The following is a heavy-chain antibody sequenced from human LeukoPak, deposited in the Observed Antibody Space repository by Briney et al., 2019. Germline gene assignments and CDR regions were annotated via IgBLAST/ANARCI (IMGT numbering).Heavy chain of an antibody. Sequence: GGSLRLSCAASGFTVSSNYMSWVRQAPGKGLEWVSVIYSGGSTYYADSVKGRFTISRDNSKNTLYLQMNSLRAEDTAVYYCARDTGGYSSSWPPGRYWGQGTLVTVSS. V-gene: IGHV3-66*01. CDR3: ARDTGGYSSSWPPGRY. J-gene: IGHJ4*02. D-gene: IGHD6-13*01. CDR2: IYSGGST. CDR1: GFTVSSNY.